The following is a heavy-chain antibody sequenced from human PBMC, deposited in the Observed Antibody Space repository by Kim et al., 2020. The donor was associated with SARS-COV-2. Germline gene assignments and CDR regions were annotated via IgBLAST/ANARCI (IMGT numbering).Heavy chain of an antibody. CDR2: ISAYNGNT. D-gene: IGHD3-22*01. V-gene: IGHV1-18*04. CDR3: ARDREYYYDSSGWFDY. J-gene: IGHJ4*02. CDR1: GYTFTSYG. Sequence: ASVKVSCKASGYTFTSYGISWVRQAPGQGLEWMGWISAYNGNTNYAQKLQGRVTMTTDTSTSTAYMELRSLRSDDTAVYYCARDREYYYDSSGWFDYLGQGTLVTVSS.